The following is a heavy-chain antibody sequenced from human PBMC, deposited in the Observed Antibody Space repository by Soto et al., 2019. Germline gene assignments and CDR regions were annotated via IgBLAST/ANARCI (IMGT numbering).Heavy chain of an antibody. CDR2: ISYDGSNK. CDR1: GFTFSSYG. Sequence: QVQLVESGGGVVQPGRSLRLSCAASGFTFSSYGMHWVRQAPGKGLEWVAVISYDGSNKYYADSVKGRFTISRDNSKNTLYLQMNSLRAEDTAVYYCAKDFGIYGDYVNYWGQGTLVTVSS. J-gene: IGHJ4*02. V-gene: IGHV3-30*18. D-gene: IGHD4-17*01. CDR3: AKDFGIYGDYVNY.